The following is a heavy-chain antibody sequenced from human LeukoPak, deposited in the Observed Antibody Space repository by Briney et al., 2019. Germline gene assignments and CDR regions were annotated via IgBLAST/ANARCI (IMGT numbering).Heavy chain of an antibody. CDR1: GFTFSSYS. D-gene: IGHD6-13*01. Sequence: PGGSLRLSCAASGFTFSSYSMNWVRQAPGKGLEWVSSISSSSSYIYYADSVKGRFTISRDNAKNSLYLQMNSLRAEDTAVYYCARDQSNSSSWYVTYYYYYMDVWGKGTTVTVSS. CDR3: ARDQSNSSSWYVTYYYYYMDV. J-gene: IGHJ6*03. CDR2: ISSSSSYI. V-gene: IGHV3-21*01.